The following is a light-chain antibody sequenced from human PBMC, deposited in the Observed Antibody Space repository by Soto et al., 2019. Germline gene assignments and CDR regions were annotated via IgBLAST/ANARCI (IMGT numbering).Light chain of an antibody. CDR1: QRASSSY. J-gene: IGKJ2*01. CDR2: GSS. CDR3: QQYGGSPPDP. Sequence: EIVVTQSPGTLSLSPGERATLSCRARQRASSSYSVWFHQKPGLAHRLLVYGSSHRATGIPDRFSGSGSGKVVTLTLSRRQTEDFALYYCQQYGGSPPDPFGQGTKLEMK. V-gene: IGKV3-20*01.